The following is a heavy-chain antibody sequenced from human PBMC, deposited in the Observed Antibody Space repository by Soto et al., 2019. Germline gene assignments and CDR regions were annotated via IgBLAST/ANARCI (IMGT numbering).Heavy chain of an antibody. V-gene: IGHV3-9*01. CDR2: ISWNSDII. J-gene: IGHJ6*02. D-gene: IGHD1-1*01. Sequence: SLILSFVASGFTFEDHAMHWVRQGPGKGLEWVSGISWNSDIIVYADSVKGRFTMSRDNGKNSLYLQMSSLRSEDTAAYYCVRDMGHDASWGNQERGLDVWGQGTTVSVSS. CDR1: GFTFEDHA. CDR3: VRDMGHDASWGNQERGLDV.